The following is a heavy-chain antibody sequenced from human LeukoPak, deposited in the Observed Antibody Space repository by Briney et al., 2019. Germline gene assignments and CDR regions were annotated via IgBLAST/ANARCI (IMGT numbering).Heavy chain of an antibody. CDR1: GGSISSSSYY. Sequence: SETLSPTCTVSGGSISSSSYYWGWIRQPPGKGLEWIGSIYYSGSTYYNPSLKSRVTISVDTSKNQFSLKLSSVTAADTAVYYCARQGAGGYQYYYYMDVWGKGTTVTVSS. V-gene: IGHV4-39*01. D-gene: IGHD2-8*02. CDR2: IYYSGST. CDR3: ARQGAGGYQYYYYMDV. J-gene: IGHJ6*03.